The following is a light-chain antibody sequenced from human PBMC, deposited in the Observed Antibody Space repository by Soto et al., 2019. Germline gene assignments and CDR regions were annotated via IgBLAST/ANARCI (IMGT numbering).Light chain of an antibody. J-gene: IGLJ2*01. CDR2: ADH. CDR1: SSNIGTNT. Sequence: QSVLTQPPSASGTPGQRVTISCSGSSSNIGTNTVNWYQQVPGRAPKLLIHADHQRPSGVPDRFSASKSGASASLAISGLQSEDESAYYCATWDDSLNAPVFGGGTKLTVL. V-gene: IGLV1-44*01. CDR3: ATWDDSLNAPV.